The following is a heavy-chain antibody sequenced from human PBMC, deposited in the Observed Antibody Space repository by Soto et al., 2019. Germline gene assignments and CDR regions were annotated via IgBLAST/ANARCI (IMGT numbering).Heavy chain of an antibody. J-gene: IGHJ4*02. D-gene: IGHD1-26*01. Sequence: SETLSLTCTVSGGSISSGGYYWSWIRQHPGKGLEWIGYIYYSGSTDYNPSLKSRVTISVDTSKNQFSLKLSSVTAADTAVYYCGRGRKDIVGASTLFDYWGQGTLVTVSS. CDR1: GGSISSGGYY. CDR2: IYYSGST. CDR3: GRGRKDIVGASTLFDY. V-gene: IGHV4-31*03.